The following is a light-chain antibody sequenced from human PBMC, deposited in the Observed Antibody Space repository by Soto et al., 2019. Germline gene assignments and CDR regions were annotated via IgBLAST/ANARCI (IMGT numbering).Light chain of an antibody. V-gene: IGLV1-51*02. CDR3: ATWDSSLSAVV. CDR1: SSNIGNNY. CDR2: ENN. Sequence: QSVLTQPPSVSAAPGQKVTISCSGSSSNIGNNYVSWYQQLPGTAPKLLIYENNKRPSGIPDRFSGSKSGTSATLGITGLQTGDEADYYCATWDSSLSAVVFGGGTKLNVL. J-gene: IGLJ2*01.